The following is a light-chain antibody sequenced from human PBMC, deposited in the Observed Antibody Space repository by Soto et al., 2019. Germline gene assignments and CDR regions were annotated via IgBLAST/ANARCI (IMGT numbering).Light chain of an antibody. Sequence: EVVMTQSPATLSVFPGERATLSCRASQSVSSNLAWYPQRPGQAPRLLIDGASTRAAGIPARFSGSGSGTEFTLTISSLQSEDFAVYYCQQYNNWPLTFGQGTKVEIK. V-gene: IGKV3-15*01. J-gene: IGKJ1*01. CDR2: GAS. CDR3: QQYNNWPLT. CDR1: QSVSSN.